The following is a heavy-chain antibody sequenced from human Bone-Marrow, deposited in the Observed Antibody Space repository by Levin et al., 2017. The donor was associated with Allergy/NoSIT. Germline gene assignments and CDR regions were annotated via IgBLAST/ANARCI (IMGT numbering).Heavy chain of an antibody. D-gene: IGHD6-19*01. J-gene: IGHJ5*02. CDR3: AKGDEVGAVAGAVDH. CDR2: ISWSGGRT. CDR1: GFRFDDHA. V-gene: IGHV3-9*01. Sequence: GGSLRLSCAATGFRFDDHAMHWVRQVPGKGLEWVSGISWSGGRTGYADSVKGRFTISRDNAKNSLYLQMNSLRIEDTAFYFCAKGDEVGAVAGAVDHWGQGTQVIVSS.